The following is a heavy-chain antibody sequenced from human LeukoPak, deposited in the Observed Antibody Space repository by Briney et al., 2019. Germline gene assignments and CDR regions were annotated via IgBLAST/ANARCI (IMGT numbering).Heavy chain of an antibody. D-gene: IGHD5-12*01. J-gene: IGHJ4*02. CDR1: GFIFSRYW. V-gene: IGHV3-7*03. CDR3: ARGRYSGTTYYFDY. CDR2: IKEDGSEK. Sequence: GGSLRLSCAVSGFIFSRYWMSWVRQAPGRGLEWVANIKEDGSEKYYVDSVKGRFTISRDNAKNSLYLQMNSLRAEDTAMYYCARGRYSGTTYYFDYWGQGTLVTVSS.